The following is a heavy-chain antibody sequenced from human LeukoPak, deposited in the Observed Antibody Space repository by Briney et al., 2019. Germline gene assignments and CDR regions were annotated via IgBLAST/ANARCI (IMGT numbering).Heavy chain of an antibody. CDR1: GYTFTSYY. Sequence: GASVKVSCKASGYTFTSYYMHWVRQAPGQGLEWMGWINPNSGGTNYAQKFQGRVTMTRDTSISTAYMELSRLRSDDTAVYYCARAPAIVGATHFDYWGQGTLVTVSS. D-gene: IGHD1-26*01. V-gene: IGHV1-2*02. J-gene: IGHJ4*02. CDR2: INPNSGGT. CDR3: ARAPAIVGATHFDY.